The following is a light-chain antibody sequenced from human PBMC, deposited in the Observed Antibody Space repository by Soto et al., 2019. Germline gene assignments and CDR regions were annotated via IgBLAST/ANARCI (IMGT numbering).Light chain of an antibody. Sequence: EIVLTQSPGTLSLSPGERATLSCRASQSVSSSYLAWYQQKPGQAPRLLIYGASTRAAGIPDRFSGSGSGTEFTLTISSLEPEDFAVYYCQQRSNWPDNFGQGTRLEIK. CDR2: GAS. V-gene: IGKV3D-20*02. CDR1: QSVSSSY. J-gene: IGKJ5*01. CDR3: QQRSNWPDN.